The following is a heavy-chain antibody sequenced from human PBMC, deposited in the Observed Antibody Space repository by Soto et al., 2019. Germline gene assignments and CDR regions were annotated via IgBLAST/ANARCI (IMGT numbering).Heavy chain of an antibody. D-gene: IGHD4-17*01. J-gene: IGHJ4*02. CDR3: ARLMTLNYGDYEPQFAY. Sequence: QVQLVQSGAEVKKPGSSVKVSCKASGGTFSSYAISWVRQAPGQGLEWMGGIIPIFGTANYAQKFRGRVTITAHASTSTAYMELSSLRSQDTAVYYCARLMTLNYGDYEPQFAYSGQGTLVTVSS. CDR2: IIPIFGTA. CDR1: GGTFSSYA. V-gene: IGHV1-69*12.